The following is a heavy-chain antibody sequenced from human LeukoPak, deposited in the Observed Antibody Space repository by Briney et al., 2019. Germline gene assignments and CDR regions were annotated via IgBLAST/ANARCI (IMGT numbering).Heavy chain of an antibody. CDR3: ARDDSKGSGTFDY. D-gene: IGHD3-10*01. V-gene: IGHV4-59*01. Sequence: KPSETLSLTCTVSGDSISRYYWSWIRQPPGKGLEWLGYITYTGSINYNPSLKSRVTISVDTSKNQFSLKLSSVTAADTAVYYCARDDSKGSGTFDYWGQGTLVTVSS. CDR2: ITYTGSI. J-gene: IGHJ4*02. CDR1: GDSISRYY.